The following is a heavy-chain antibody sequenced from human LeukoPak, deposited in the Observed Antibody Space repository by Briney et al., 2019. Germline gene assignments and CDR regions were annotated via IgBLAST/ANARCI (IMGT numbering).Heavy chain of an antibody. D-gene: IGHD3-9*01. V-gene: IGHV1-18*04. CDR3: ARWYYDILTGYYALYYFDS. CDR1: GCTFPSYG. CDR2: ISAYNGNT. J-gene: IGHJ4*02. Sequence: ASVKVSCKASGCTFPSYGISWVRQAPGQGLEWMGCISAYNGNTNYAQKLQGRVTMTTDTSTSTAYMELRSLRCDDTAVYYCARWYYDILTGYYALYYFDSWGQGTLVTVSS.